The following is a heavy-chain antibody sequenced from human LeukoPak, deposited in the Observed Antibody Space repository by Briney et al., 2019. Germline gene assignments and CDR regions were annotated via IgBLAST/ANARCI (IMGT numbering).Heavy chain of an antibody. CDR1: GFTFNNYI. D-gene: IGHD3-10*01. J-gene: IGHJ4*02. Sequence: GGSLRLSCAASGFTFNNYIMNWVRQAPGKGLEWVSSISSSSDYIYYADSVKGRFTISRDNAKNSLYLQMNSLRAEDTAVYYCARDRHGSGYYFDYWGQGTLVTVSS. CDR3: ARDRHGSGYYFDY. CDR2: ISSSSDYI. V-gene: IGHV3-21*01.